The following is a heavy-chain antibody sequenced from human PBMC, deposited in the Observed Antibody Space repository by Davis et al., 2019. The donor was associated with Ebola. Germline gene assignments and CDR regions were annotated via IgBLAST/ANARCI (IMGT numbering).Heavy chain of an antibody. D-gene: IGHD2-2*01. Sequence: PSETLSLTCAVYGGSFSGYYWSWIRQPPGKGLEWIGEINHSGSTNYNPSLKSRVTISVDTSKNQFSLKLSSVTAADTAVYYCARGHLGEYQLLWGGFDYWGQGTLVTVSS. CDR2: INHSGST. CDR3: ARGHLGEYQLLWGGFDY. J-gene: IGHJ4*02. CDR1: GGSFSGYY. V-gene: IGHV4-34*01.